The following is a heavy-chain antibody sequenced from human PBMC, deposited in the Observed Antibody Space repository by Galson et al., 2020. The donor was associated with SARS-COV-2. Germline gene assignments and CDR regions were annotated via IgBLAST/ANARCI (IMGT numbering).Heavy chain of an antibody. V-gene: IGHV3-30*04. J-gene: IGHJ4*02. Sequence: GGSLRLSCAASGFTFNNYALHWVRQAPGKGLEWLAVISYEGSKKYYADSLRGRFTISRDSSTNTLYLQMSSLTAEDSAIYYCAKIKSVLWCGEGRGAIDSWGQGTRVTVTS. CDR3: AKIKSVLWCGEGRGAIDS. CDR2: ISYEGSKK. CDR1: GFTFNNYA. D-gene: IGHD3-10*01.